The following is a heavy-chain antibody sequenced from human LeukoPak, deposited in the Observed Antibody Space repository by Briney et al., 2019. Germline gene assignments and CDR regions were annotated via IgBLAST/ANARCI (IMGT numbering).Heavy chain of an antibody. J-gene: IGHJ4*02. CDR2: IYYSGST. D-gene: IGHD4-17*01. Sequence: PSETLSLTCTVSGGSISSYYWSWIRQPPGKGLEWIGYIYYSGSTNYNPSLKSRVTISVDTSKNQFSLKLSSVTAADTAVYYCARVHSGDYSGGYFDYWGQGTLVTVSS. V-gene: IGHV4-59*08. CDR1: GGSISSYY. CDR3: ARVHSGDYSGGYFDY.